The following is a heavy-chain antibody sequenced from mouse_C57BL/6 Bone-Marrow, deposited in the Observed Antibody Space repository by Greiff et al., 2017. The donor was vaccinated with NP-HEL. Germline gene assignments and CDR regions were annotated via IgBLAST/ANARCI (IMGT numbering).Heavy chain of an antibody. CDR2: INPNNGGT. Sequence: VQLQQSGPELVKPGASVKISCKASGYTFTDYYMNWVKQSHGKSLEWIGDINPNNGGTSYNQKFKGKATLTVDKSSSTAYMELRSLTSEDSAVYYCARFDGYYAMDYWGQGTSVTVSS. CDR1: GYTFTDYY. J-gene: IGHJ4*01. D-gene: IGHD2-3*01. CDR3: ARFDGYYAMDY. V-gene: IGHV1-26*01.